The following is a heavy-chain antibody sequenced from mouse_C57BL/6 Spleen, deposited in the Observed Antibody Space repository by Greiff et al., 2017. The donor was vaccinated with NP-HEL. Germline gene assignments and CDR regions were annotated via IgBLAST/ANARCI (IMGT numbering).Heavy chain of an antibody. CDR1: GYAFSSSW. J-gene: IGHJ2*01. CDR3: ARSNSNWDFDY. Sequence: QVQLQQSGPELVKPGASVKISCKASGYAFSSSWMNWVKQRPGKGLEWIGRIYPGDGDTNDNGKFKGKATLTADKSSSTAYMQLSSLTSEDSAVYFCARSNSNWDFDYWGQGTTLTVSS. V-gene: IGHV1-82*01. CDR2: IYPGDGDT. D-gene: IGHD4-1*01.